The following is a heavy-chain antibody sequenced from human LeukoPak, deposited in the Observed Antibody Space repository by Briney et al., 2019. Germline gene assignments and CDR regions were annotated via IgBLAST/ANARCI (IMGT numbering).Heavy chain of an antibody. D-gene: IGHD3-22*01. Sequence: GGSLRLSCAASGLTFSGSAMHWFRQASGKGWGWVGRIRTKAHSYATAYAASVKGRFTISRDDSKNTAYLQMNSLKTEDTAVYYCTRHGGRDYYDSSEDAFDIWGQGTMVIVSS. CDR2: IRTKAHSYAT. V-gene: IGHV3-73*01. CDR1: GLTFSGSA. J-gene: IGHJ3*02. CDR3: TRHGGRDYYDSSEDAFDI.